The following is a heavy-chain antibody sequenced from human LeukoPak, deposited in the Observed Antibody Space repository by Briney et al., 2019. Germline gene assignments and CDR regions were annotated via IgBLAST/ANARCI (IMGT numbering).Heavy chain of an antibody. D-gene: IGHD3-10*01. CDR2: ISSSGRTM. V-gene: IGHV3-48*04. CDR3: ASCGSGSYRPVDY. Sequence: GGSLRLSCAASGFSFSSNSMNWVRQAPGKGLEWVSYISSSGRTMYYADSVKGRFTISRDNAKNSLYLQINSLRAEDTAVYYCASCGSGSYRPVDYWGQGTLVTVSS. CDR1: GFSFSSNS. J-gene: IGHJ4*02.